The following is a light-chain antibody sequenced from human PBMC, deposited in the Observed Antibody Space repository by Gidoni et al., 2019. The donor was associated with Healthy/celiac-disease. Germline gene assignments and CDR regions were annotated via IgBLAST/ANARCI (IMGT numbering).Light chain of an antibody. J-gene: IGLJ1*01. V-gene: IGLV2-14*01. Sequence: QSALTQPASVPGSPGQSNTSSCTGTSSDVGGYNYVSWYQQHPGKAPKLMIYDASNRPSGVSTRFAGSTSGNTASLPISGLQAEDEAAYYCSSYTSSSTLAVFGTGTKVTVL. CDR2: DAS. CDR3: SSYTSSSTLAV. CDR1: SSDVGGYNY.